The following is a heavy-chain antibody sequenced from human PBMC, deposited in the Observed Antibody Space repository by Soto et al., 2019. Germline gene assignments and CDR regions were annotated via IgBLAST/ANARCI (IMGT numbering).Heavy chain of an antibody. CDR2: IIPIFGTA. V-gene: IGHV1-69*01. Sequence: QVQLVQSGAEVRKPGSSVKVSCKASGGTFSRHAISWVRQAPGQGLEWMGGIIPIFGTANHAQKFQGRVTIIADESTSTVYMELSSLRSEDTAVYYCAKSGLIGAGAFDIWGQGTMVTVSS. D-gene: IGHD2-21*01. CDR3: AKSGLIGAGAFDI. CDR1: GGTFSRHA. J-gene: IGHJ3*02.